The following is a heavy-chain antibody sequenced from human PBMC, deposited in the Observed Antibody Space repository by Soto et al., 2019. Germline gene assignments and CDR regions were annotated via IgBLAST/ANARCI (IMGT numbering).Heavy chain of an antibody. CDR2: INRRGST. CDR1: GGSFSGYY. D-gene: IGHD3-10*01. CDR3: ARGWGYYGSGSYVPYYYYGMDV. V-gene: IGHV4-34*01. J-gene: IGHJ6*02. Sequence: SETLSLTCAAYGGSFSGYYWSWIRQPPGKGLEWIGEINRRGSTNYNPSLKSRVTISVDTSKNQFSLKLSSVTAADTAVYYCARGWGYYGSGSYVPYYYYGMDVWGQGTTGTVS.